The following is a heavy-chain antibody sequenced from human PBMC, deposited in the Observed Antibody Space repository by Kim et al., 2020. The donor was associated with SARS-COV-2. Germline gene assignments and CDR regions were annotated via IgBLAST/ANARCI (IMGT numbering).Heavy chain of an antibody. CDR3: ARQVGYDSSGYFYFDY. CDR2: IYYSGST. V-gene: IGHV4-59*08. J-gene: IGHJ4*02. D-gene: IGHD3-22*01. CDR1: GGSISSYY. Sequence: SETLSLTCTVSGGSISSYYWSWIRQPPGKGLEWIGYIYYSGSTNYNPSLKSRVTISVDTSKNQFSLKLSSVTAADTAVYYCARQVGYDSSGYFYFDYWGQGTLVTVSS.